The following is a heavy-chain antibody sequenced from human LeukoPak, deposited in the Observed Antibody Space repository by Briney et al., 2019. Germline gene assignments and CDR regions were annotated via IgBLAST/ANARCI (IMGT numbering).Heavy chain of an antibody. J-gene: IGHJ4*02. V-gene: IGHV3-30-3*01. CDR2: ISYDGGNK. CDR1: GFTFSSYA. CDR3: AREGSRARLRRTFDY. D-gene: IGHD5-12*01. Sequence: GRSLRLSCAASGFTFSSYAMHWVRQAPGKGLEWVAVISYDGGNKYYADSVKGRFTISRDNSKNTLYLQMNSLRAEDTAVYYCAREGSRARLRRTFDYWGQGTLVTVSS.